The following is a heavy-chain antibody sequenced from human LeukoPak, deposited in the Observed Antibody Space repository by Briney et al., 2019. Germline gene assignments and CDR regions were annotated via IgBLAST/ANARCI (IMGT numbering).Heavy chain of an antibody. CDR1: GYSISSGYY. D-gene: IGHD6-6*01. J-gene: IGHJ4*02. CDR2: IYHSGST. CDR3: ARVEDSSMSVFDY. Sequence: SETLSLTCTVSGYSISSGYYWGWIRQPPGKRLEWIGSIYHSGSTYYNPSLKSRVTISVDMSKNQFSLKLSSVTAADTAVYYCARVEDSSMSVFDYWGQGTLVTVSS. V-gene: IGHV4-38-2*02.